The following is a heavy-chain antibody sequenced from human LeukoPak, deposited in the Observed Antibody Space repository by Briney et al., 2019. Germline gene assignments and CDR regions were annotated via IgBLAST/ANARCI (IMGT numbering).Heavy chain of an antibody. D-gene: IGHD1-1*01. Sequence: GGSLRLSCTSSGFTFRDFALSWFRQAPGKGLEWLGFIRSSIYGGTPKSAASVKGRFIFSRDDSKSVAYLRMNSLKTEDTAVYYCSREWGNGNDLRPDYWGQGTLVTVSS. CDR1: GFTFRDFA. J-gene: IGHJ4*02. V-gene: IGHV3-49*03. CDR2: IRSSIYGGTP. CDR3: SREWGNGNDLRPDY.